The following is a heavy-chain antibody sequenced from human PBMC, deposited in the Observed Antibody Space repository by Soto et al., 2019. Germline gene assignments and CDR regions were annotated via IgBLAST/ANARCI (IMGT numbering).Heavy chain of an antibody. Sequence: GGSLRLSCAASGFTFSSYEMNWVRQAPGKGLEWVSHISSSGITIYYADSVKGRFTISRDNAKNSLYLQMNSLRAEDTAVYYCARDHGSGWSGYGMDVWGQGTTVTV. CDR2: ISSSGITI. CDR1: GFTFSSYE. CDR3: ARDHGSGWSGYGMDV. J-gene: IGHJ6*02. D-gene: IGHD3-3*01. V-gene: IGHV3-48*03.